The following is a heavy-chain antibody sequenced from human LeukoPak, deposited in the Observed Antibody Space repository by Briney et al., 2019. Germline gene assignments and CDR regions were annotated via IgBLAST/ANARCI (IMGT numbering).Heavy chain of an antibody. V-gene: IGHV4-39*01. CDR3: ARRGIWDLQIGHWFDP. Sequence: KPSETLSLTCSISVDSITTNSYWWCWIRQSPGKGLEWIGSIYSSGNSYYNPSLKTRATISPDTSKNQYSLRLTSVTAADTAIYYCARRGIWDLQIGHWFDPWGQGILVIVSS. CDR2: IYSSGNS. D-gene: IGHD3-16*01. CDR1: VDSITTNSYW. J-gene: IGHJ5*02.